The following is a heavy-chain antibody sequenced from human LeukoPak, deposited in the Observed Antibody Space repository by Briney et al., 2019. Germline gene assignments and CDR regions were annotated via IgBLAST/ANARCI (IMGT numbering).Heavy chain of an antibody. V-gene: IGHV4-34*01. CDR3: ARRGFDYYGSGGTFDY. CDR2: INHSGST. D-gene: IGHD3-10*01. J-gene: IGHJ4*02. Sequence: PSETLSLTCAVYGGSFSGYYWSWIRQPPGKGLEWIGEINHSGSTNYNPSLKSRVTISVDTSKNQFSLKLSSVTAADTAVYYCARRGFDYYGSGGTFDYWGKGTLVTVSS. CDR1: GGSFSGYY.